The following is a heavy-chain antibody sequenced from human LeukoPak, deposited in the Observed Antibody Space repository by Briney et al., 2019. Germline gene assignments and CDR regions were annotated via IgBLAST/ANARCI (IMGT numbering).Heavy chain of an antibody. CDR1: GLTFSSNW. V-gene: IGHV3-74*01. CDR2: FNSYGCST. J-gene: IGHJ4*02. CDR3: STQGGGVPGDY. D-gene: IGHD3-10*01. Sequence: PGGSLRLSCATSGLTFSSNWMHWVRQAPGKGLVWVSRFNSYGCSTIYADSVKGRFTISRDNGKNTLYLQMNSLRGEDPGVYYCSTQGGGVPGDYWGQGALVTVSS.